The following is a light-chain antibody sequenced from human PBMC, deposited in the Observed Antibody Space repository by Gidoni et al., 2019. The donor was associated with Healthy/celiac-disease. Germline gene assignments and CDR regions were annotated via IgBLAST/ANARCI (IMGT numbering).Light chain of an antibody. CDR3: QQYNSNSRT. J-gene: IGKJ1*01. CDR1: QSISSL. Sequence: DIQMTQSPSTLSASVGARVTITCRASQSISSLLAWYQQKPGKAPKLLIYKASSLESGVPSRFSGSGSGTEFTLTISRLQPDDFAIYYCQQYNSNSRTFGQGTKVEIK. CDR2: KAS. V-gene: IGKV1-5*03.